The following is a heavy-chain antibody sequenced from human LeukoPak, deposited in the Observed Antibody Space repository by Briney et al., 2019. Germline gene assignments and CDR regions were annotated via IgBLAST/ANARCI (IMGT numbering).Heavy chain of an antibody. D-gene: IGHD2/OR15-2a*01. CDR2: INSDGSST. CDR1: GFTLSSYW. V-gene: IGHV3-74*01. CDR3: ASINRLDY. Sequence: QPGGSLRLSCAGSGFTLSSYWMHWVRQAPGKGLVLVSRINSDGSSTSYADSVKGRFTISRDNAKNTVYLQMNSLRAEDTAVYYCASINRLDYWGQGTLATVSS. J-gene: IGHJ4*02.